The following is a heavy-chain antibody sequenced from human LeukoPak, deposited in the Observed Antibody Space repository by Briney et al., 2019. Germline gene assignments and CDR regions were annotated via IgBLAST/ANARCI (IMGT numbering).Heavy chain of an antibody. Sequence: SETLSLTCTVSGGSISSSSYYWGWIRQPPGKGLEWIGSIYYSGSTYYNPSLKSRVTISVDTSKNQFSLKLSSVTAADTAVYYCARVKGLPYYDYVWGSYRSNYFDYWGQGTLVTVSS. CDR2: IYYSGST. J-gene: IGHJ4*02. D-gene: IGHD3-16*02. CDR1: GGSISSSSYY. V-gene: IGHV4-39*07. CDR3: ARVKGLPYYDYVWGSYRSNYFDY.